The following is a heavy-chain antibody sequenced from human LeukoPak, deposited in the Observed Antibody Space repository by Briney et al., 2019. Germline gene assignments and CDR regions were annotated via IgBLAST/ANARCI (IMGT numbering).Heavy chain of an antibody. V-gene: IGHV3-11*04. CDR3: ARDRYFGDIVVVVGY. D-gene: IGHD2-15*01. CDR2: ISSSGSTI. J-gene: IGHJ4*02. Sequence: GGSLRLSCAASGFTLSDYYMSWIRQAPGKGLEWVSYISSSGSTIYYADSVKGRFTISRDNAKNSLYLQMNSLRAEDTAVYYCARDRYFGDIVVVVGYWGQGTLVTASS. CDR1: GFTLSDYY.